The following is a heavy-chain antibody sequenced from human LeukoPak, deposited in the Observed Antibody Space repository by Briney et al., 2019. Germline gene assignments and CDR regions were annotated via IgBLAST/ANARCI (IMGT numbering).Heavy chain of an antibody. J-gene: IGHJ4*02. D-gene: IGHD4-17*01. V-gene: IGHV4-31*03. CDR1: GGSISSGGYY. Sequence: SETLSLTCTVSGGSISSGGYYWSWIRQHPGRGLEWIGYIYYSGSTYYNPSLKSRVTISVDTSKNQFSLKLSSVTAADTAVYYSARGTVAKNYFDYWGQGTLVTVSS. CDR2: IYYSGST. CDR3: ARGTVAKNYFDY.